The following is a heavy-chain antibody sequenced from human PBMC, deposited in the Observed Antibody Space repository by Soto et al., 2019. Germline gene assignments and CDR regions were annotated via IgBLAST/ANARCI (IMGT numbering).Heavy chain of an antibody. V-gene: IGHV1-69*12. J-gene: IGHJ6*02. CDR2: IIPIFGTA. D-gene: IGHD3-3*01. CDR3: ARAKIRFWSGYYTTRDYYYGMDV. CDR1: GGTFSSYA. Sequence: QVQLVQSGAEVKKPGSSVKVSCKASGGTFSSYAISWVRQAPGQGLEWMGGIIPIFGTANYAQKFQGRVTITADESTSTAYMELSSLRSEDTAVYYCARAKIRFWSGYYTTRDYYYGMDVWGQGTTVTVSS.